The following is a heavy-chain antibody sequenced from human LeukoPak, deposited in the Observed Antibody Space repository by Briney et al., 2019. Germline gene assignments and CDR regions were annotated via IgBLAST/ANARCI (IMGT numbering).Heavy chain of an antibody. V-gene: IGHV1-8*01. Sequence: GASVKVSCKASGYTFTSYDINWVRQATGQGLEWMGWMNPNSGNTGYAQKFQGRVTMTEDTSTDTAYMELSSLRSEDTAVYYCARLQEGGYIGVWGQGTTVTVSS. CDR3: ARLQEGGYIGV. D-gene: IGHD2-15*01. J-gene: IGHJ6*03. CDR1: GYTFTSYD. CDR2: MNPNSGNT.